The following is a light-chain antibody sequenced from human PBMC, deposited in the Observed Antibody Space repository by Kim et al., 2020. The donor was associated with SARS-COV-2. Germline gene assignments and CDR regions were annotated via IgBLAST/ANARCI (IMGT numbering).Light chain of an antibody. J-gene: IGLJ2*01. CDR1: SLRIYY. CDR3: NSRDSSGNHLV. V-gene: IGLV3-19*01. CDR2: GKN. Sequence: LGQTVRITCQGDSLRIYYSSWYQQKPGQAPVLVIYGKNNRPSGIPDQFSGSSSGNTASLTITGAQAEDEADYYCNSRDSSGNHLVFGGGTKLTVL.